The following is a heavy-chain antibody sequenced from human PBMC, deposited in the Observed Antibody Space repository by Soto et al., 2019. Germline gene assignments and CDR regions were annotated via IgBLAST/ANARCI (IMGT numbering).Heavy chain of an antibody. CDR3: ARAPSSGYYLLAEYFQH. CDR1: GFTFSSYA. Sequence: QVQLVESGGGVVQPGRSLRLSCAASGFTFSSYAMHWVRQAPGKGLEWVAVISYDGSNKYYADSVKGRFTSSRDNSKNTMYLQMNSLRAEDTAVYYCARAPSSGYYLLAEYFQHWGQGTLVTVSS. D-gene: IGHD3-22*01. CDR2: ISYDGSNK. J-gene: IGHJ1*01. V-gene: IGHV3-30-3*01.